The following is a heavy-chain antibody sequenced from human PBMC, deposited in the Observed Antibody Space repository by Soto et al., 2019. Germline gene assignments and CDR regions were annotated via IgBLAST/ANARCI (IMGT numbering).Heavy chain of an antibody. J-gene: IGHJ4*02. CDR2: IYPGDSDT. D-gene: IGHD3-16*02. Sequence: PGESLKISCKGSGCSFTSYWIGWVRQMPGKGLEWMGIIYPGDSDTRYSPSFQGQVTISADKSISTAYLQWSSLKASDTAMYYCARGETYDYVWGSYRSALGYWGQGTLVTVSS. CDR1: GCSFTSYW. CDR3: ARGETYDYVWGSYRSALGY. V-gene: IGHV5-51*01.